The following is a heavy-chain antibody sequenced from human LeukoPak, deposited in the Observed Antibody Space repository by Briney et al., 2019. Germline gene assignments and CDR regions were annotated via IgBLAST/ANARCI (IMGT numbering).Heavy chain of an antibody. CDR3: ARVLVEGSRSYWYYFDD. D-gene: IGHD3-10*01. CDR1: GFTVSSNY. CDR2: IINSDSTI. V-gene: IGHV3-11*01. J-gene: IGHJ4*02. Sequence: PGGSLRLSCAASGFTVSSNYMSWVRQAPGEGLEWVAHIINSDSTIYYANSAKGRSTISRDNGKNSLYLQMNSLRVEDAAVYYCARVLVEGSRSYWYYFDDWGQGTLVTVSS.